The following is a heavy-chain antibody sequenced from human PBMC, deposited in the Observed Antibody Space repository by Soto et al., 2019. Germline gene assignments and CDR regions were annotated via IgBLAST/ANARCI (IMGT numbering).Heavy chain of an antibody. D-gene: IGHD3-22*01. V-gene: IGHV3-30-3*01. CDR2: ISYDGSNK. CDR3: ARDLTYYYDSSGYYQGGY. Sequence: QVQLVESGGGVVQPGRSLRLSCAASGFTFSSYAMHWVRQAPGKGLEWVAVISYDGSNKYYADSVKGRFTISRDNYKNTLYLQMNSLRAEDTAVYYCARDLTYYYDSSGYYQGGYWGQGTLVTVSS. J-gene: IGHJ4*02. CDR1: GFTFSSYA.